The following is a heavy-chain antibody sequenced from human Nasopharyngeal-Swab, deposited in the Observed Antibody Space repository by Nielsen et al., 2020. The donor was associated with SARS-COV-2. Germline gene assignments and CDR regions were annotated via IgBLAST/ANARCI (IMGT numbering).Heavy chain of an antibody. CDR1: GGSISSGTYY. CDR3: ARPLNYYYYMGV. V-gene: IGHV4-39*01. J-gene: IGHJ6*03. CDR2: IHYSGTT. Sequence: SETLSLTCTVSGGSISSGTYYWAWIRQPPGKGLEWIGSIHYSGTTYYHSSLTGRVTISVDTSKNQFSLNLNSVTAPDTAVYYCARPLNYYYYMGVWGKGTTVTVSS.